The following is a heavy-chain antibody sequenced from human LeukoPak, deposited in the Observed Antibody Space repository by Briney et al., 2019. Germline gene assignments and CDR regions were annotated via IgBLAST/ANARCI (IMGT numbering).Heavy chain of an antibody. CDR1: GFTFSSYA. V-gene: IGHV3-64*02. J-gene: IGHJ3*02. CDR3: VRDPVRENSRYYWPHVLDI. Sequence: GGSLRLSCAASGFTFSSYAMRWVRQAPGEGLEYVSAINGNGGSTYYADSVKGRFTISRDNSKNTLYLQMGSLRAEDMAVYYCVRDPVRENSRYYWPHVLDIAGQET. D-gene: IGHD3-22*01. CDR2: INGNGGST.